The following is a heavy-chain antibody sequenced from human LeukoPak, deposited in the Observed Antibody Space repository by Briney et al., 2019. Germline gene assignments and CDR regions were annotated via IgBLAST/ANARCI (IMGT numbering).Heavy chain of an antibody. V-gene: IGHV3-30-3*01. Sequence: GGSPRLSCAASGFTFSSYAMHWVRQAPGKGLEWVAVISYDGSNKYYADSVKGRFTISRDNSKNTLYLQMNSLRAEDTAVYYCAREDSGWYDGMDVWGQGTTVTVSS. CDR3: AREDSGWYDGMDV. J-gene: IGHJ6*02. CDR1: GFTFSSYA. CDR2: ISYDGSNK. D-gene: IGHD6-19*01.